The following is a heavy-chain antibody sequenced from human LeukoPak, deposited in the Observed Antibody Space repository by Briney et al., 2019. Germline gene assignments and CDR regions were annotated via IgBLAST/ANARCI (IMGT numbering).Heavy chain of an antibody. CDR1: GYIFTNYW. Sequence: GESLKISCKGSGYIFTNYWIAWVRQMPGKGLEWMGIIYPADSDTRYSPSFQGQVTISADKSISTACLQWGSLKASDTAMYYCARLRSARSFDYWGQGTLVTVSS. V-gene: IGHV5-51*01. CDR3: ARLRSARSFDY. CDR2: IYPADSDT. J-gene: IGHJ4*02. D-gene: IGHD6-6*01.